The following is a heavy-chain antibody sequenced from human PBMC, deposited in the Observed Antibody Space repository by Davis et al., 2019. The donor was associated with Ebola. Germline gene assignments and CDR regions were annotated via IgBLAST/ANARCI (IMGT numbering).Heavy chain of an antibody. Sequence: AASVKVSCKASGYTFTSYYMHWVRQAPGQGLEWMGIINTSGGSTSYAQKFQGRVTMTRDTSTSTVYMELSSLRSEDTAVYYCAREYPITWFDPWGQGTLVTVSS. J-gene: IGHJ5*02. V-gene: IGHV1-46*01. CDR1: GYTFTSYY. CDR2: INTSGGST. D-gene: IGHD5-12*01. CDR3: AREYPITWFDP.